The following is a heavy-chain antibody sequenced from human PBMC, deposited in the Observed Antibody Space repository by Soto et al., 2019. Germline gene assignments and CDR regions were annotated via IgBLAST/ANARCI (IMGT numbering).Heavy chain of an antibody. V-gene: IGHV3-30-3*01. CDR2: RAYDGSNK. CDR3: ARAQGLYTYGNSADY. D-gene: IGHD5-18*01. Sequence: QVQLVESGGGVVQPGRSLRLSCAASGFTFSNYAMDWVRQAPGEGLEWVAVRAYDGSNKYYADSVKGRFTISRDNSKNTLYLQMDSLKPEDTAVYYCARAQGLYTYGNSADYWGQGTLVTVSS. CDR1: GFTFSNYA. J-gene: IGHJ4*02.